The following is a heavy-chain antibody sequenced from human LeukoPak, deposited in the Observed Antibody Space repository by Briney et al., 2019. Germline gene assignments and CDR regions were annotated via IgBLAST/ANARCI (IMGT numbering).Heavy chain of an antibody. Sequence: GGSLRLSCAASGFTFSSYAMSWVRQAPGKGLEWVSAISGSGGSTYYADSVKGRFTISRDNSKNTLYLQMNSLRAEDTAVYYCAKAVAAAGTGYFDYWGQGTLVTVSP. V-gene: IGHV3-23*01. CDR1: GFTFSSYA. CDR2: ISGSGGST. D-gene: IGHD6-13*01. CDR3: AKAVAAAGTGYFDY. J-gene: IGHJ4*02.